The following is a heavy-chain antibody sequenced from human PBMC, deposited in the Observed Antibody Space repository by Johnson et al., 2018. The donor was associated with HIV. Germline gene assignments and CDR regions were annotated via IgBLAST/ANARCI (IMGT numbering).Heavy chain of an antibody. V-gene: IGHV3-48*04. Sequence: VQLVESGGGVVQPGRSLRLSCAASGFTFSSYAMHWVRQAPGKGLEWVSYISSSDSTIYSADSVQGRFTISRDNAKKSLYLQMNSLRAEDTAVYYCAKTEDAFDIWGQGTMVTVSS. CDR3: AKTEDAFDI. J-gene: IGHJ3*02. CDR1: GFTFSSYA. CDR2: ISSSDSTI.